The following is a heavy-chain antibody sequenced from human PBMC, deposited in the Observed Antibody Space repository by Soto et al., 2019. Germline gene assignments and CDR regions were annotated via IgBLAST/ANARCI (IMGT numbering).Heavy chain of an antibody. D-gene: IGHD3-3*01. Sequence: VVSLRLSCSASGFTFNSFSMTWVRPAPGKGLEWVSIISISGDGKYYVDSVKGRFTISRDNSRNTLNLQMNSLRAEDTAVYYCAKHADFWSWGMDVSGQGTTVTVSS. CDR3: AKHADFWSWGMDV. J-gene: IGHJ6*02. V-gene: IGHV3-23*01. CDR2: ISISGDGK. CDR1: GFTFNSFS.